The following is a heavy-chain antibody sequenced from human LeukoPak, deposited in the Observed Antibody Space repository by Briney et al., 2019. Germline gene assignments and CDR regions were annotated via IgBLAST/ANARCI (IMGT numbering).Heavy chain of an antibody. CDR3: ATTTGYGSGSYSYYYYMDV. Sequence: GGSLRLSCAASGLTFSSYAMSWVRQAPGKGLEWVSAISGSGGSTYYADSVKGRFTISRDNSKNTLYLQMNSLRAEDTAVYYCATTTGYGSGSYSYYYYMDVWGKGTTVTISS. V-gene: IGHV3-23*01. CDR2: ISGSGGST. CDR1: GLTFSSYA. D-gene: IGHD3-10*01. J-gene: IGHJ6*03.